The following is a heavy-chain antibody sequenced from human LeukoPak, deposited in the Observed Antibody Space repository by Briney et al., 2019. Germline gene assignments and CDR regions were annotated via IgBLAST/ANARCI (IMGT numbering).Heavy chain of an antibody. D-gene: IGHD6-13*01. CDR1: GDSVSRDTAA. Sequence: SQTLSLTCAISGDSVSRDTAAWNWVRQSPSRGLEWLGRTYYRSKWYNDYAVSVRSRITINPDTSKNQFSLQLNSVTPEDTAVYYCARDRGGSSWYYFDNWGQGSLVTVSS. CDR2: TYYRSKWYN. J-gene: IGHJ4*02. V-gene: IGHV6-1*01. CDR3: ARDRGGSSWYYFDN.